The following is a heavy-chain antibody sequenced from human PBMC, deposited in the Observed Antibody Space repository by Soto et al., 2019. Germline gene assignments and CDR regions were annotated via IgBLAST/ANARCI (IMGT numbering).Heavy chain of an antibody. CDR1: GFTFSKYG. CDR3: AKPSEPFRAPYYFDS. CDR2: ISYDGSVT. J-gene: IGHJ4*02. V-gene: IGHV3-30*18. D-gene: IGHD1-26*01. Sequence: QVQLVESGGGVVQPGRSLRLPCAASGFTFSKYGMHWVRQAPGKGLEWVAIISYDGSVTYFGDSVRGRFTISRDDSQHTLFLQMSSLRPEDTAVYYCAKPSEPFRAPYYFDSWGQGTLVTVSS.